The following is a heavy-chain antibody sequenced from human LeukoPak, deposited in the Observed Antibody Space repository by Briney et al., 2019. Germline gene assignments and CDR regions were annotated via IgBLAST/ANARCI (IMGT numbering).Heavy chain of an antibody. Sequence: SETLSLTCTVSGGSISSYYWSWIRQPPGKGLEWIGYIYYSGSTNYNASLTNRVTISVDTSKNQFSLKLSSVTAADTAVYYCAREVGYRSGGSCYSYFDCWGQGTLVTVSS. J-gene: IGHJ4*02. CDR2: IYYSGST. CDR1: GGSISSYY. V-gene: IGHV4-59*01. D-gene: IGHD2-15*01. CDR3: AREVGYRSGGSCYSYFDC.